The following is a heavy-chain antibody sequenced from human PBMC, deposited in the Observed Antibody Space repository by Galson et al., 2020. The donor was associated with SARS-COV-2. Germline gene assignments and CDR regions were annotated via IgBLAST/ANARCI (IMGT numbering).Heavy chain of an antibody. J-gene: IGHJ5*02. CDR3: ARPLINYYDSSGYGNNWFDP. CDR2: ISYDGSNK. D-gene: IGHD3-22*01. CDR1: GFTFSSYA. Sequence: GGSLRLSCAASGFTFSSYAMHWVRQAPGKGLEWVAVISYDGSNKYYADSVKGRFTISRDNSKNTLYLQMNSLRAEDTAVYYCARPLINYYDSSGYGNNWFDPWCQGTLVTVSS. V-gene: IGHV3-30*04.